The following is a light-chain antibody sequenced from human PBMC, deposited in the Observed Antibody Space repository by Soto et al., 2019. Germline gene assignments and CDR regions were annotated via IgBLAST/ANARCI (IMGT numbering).Light chain of an antibody. CDR3: QQTGDSVWT. CDR1: QYVSTSY. Sequence: EIGLPQSPGTLSLSPGERATLACRARQYVSTSYFAWYQQRSGQAPRLLIYDTSTRATGIPAKFSGSGSGTDFTLTIDGLEPEDFAVYFCQQTGDSVWTVGQGT. V-gene: IGKV3-20*01. CDR2: DTS. J-gene: IGKJ1*01.